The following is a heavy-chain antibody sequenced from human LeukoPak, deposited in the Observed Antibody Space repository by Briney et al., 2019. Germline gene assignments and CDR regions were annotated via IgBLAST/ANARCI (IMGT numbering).Heavy chain of an antibody. CDR3: ARAIRGYYGSGSLPYYYYMDV. CDR1: GGTFSSYA. J-gene: IGHJ6*03. V-gene: IGHV1-69*01. D-gene: IGHD3-10*01. Sequence: SVKVSCKASGGTFSSYAISWVRQAPGQGLEWMGGIIPIFGTASYAQKFQGRVTITADESTSTAYMELSSLRSEDTAVYYCARAIRGYYGSGSLPYYYYMDVWGKGTTVTVSS. CDR2: IIPIFGTA.